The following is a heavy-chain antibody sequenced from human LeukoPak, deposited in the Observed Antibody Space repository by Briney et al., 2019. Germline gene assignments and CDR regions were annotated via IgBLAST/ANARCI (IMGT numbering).Heavy chain of an antibody. D-gene: IGHD1-14*01. Sequence: SETLSLTCTVSGGSISSSSYYWGWIRQPPGKGLEWIGSIYYSGSTYYNPSLKSRVTISVDTSKNQFSLKLSSVTAADTAVYYCARKSGTLGAFDIWGQGTMVTVSS. V-gene: IGHV4-39*07. CDR3: ARKSGTLGAFDI. J-gene: IGHJ3*02. CDR2: IYYSGST. CDR1: GGSISSSSYY.